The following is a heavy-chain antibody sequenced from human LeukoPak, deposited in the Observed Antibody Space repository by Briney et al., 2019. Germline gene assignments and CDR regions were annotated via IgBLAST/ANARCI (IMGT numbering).Heavy chain of an antibody. CDR1: GFTFSSYW. V-gene: IGHV3-7*03. CDR3: ARGGGLDV. Sequence: PGGSLRLPCAASGFTFSSYWMSWVRQVPGKGLEWLANIKHDGSEKYYVDSVKGRFTISRGNAKNSLYLQMSNLRAEDTAVYFCARGGGLDVWGQGATVTVSS. CDR2: IKHDGSEK. D-gene: IGHD3-16*01. J-gene: IGHJ6*02.